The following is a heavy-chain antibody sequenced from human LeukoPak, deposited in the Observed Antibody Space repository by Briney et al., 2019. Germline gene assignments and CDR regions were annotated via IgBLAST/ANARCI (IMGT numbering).Heavy chain of an antibody. D-gene: IGHD4-17*01. CDR1: GFTFNSYA. J-gene: IGHJ5*02. V-gene: IGHV4-34*01. Sequence: PGGSLRLSCAVSGFTFNSYAMSWIRQPPGKGLEWIGEINHSGSTNYNPSLKSRVTISVDTSKNQFSLKLSSVTAADTAVYYCARGRMYGEGWFDPWGQGTLVTVSS. CDR3: ARGRMYGEGWFDP. CDR2: INHSGST.